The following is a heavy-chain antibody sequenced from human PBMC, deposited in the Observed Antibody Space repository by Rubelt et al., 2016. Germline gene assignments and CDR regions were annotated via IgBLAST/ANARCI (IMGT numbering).Heavy chain of an antibody. CDR3: ARGHDYKSSWFDP. J-gene: IGHJ5*02. CDR1: GGSISSYY. CDR2: IYYSGST. Sequence: QVQLQESGPGLVRPSQTLSLTCTVSGGSISSYYWSWIRQPPGKGLEWIGYIYYSGSTNYSPSLKSRATLSLDRSKSQFSLELTSVTAADTAVYYCARGHDYKSSWFDPWGQGTLVTVSS. V-gene: IGHV4-59*01. D-gene: IGHD4-11*01.